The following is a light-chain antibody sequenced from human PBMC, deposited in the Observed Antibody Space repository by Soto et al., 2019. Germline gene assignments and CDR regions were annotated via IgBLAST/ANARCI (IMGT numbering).Light chain of an antibody. Sequence: QSVLTQPASVSGSPGQSITISCTGTSSDVGGYDHVSWYQQHPGKAPKLMIYEVSTRPSGVSNRFSGSKSGNTASLTISGLQAEDEADYYCSSYTSSTTQVFGGGTKLTVL. V-gene: IGLV2-14*01. CDR1: SSDVGGYDH. CDR2: EVS. CDR3: SSYTSSTTQV. J-gene: IGLJ2*01.